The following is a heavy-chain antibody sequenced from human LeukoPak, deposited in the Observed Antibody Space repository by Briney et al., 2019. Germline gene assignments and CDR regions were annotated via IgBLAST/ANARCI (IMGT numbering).Heavy chain of an antibody. D-gene: IGHD6-13*01. CDR1: GGSISSYY. J-gene: IGHJ4*02. Sequence: PSETLSLTCTASGGSISSYYWSWIRQPPGKGLEWIGYIYYSGSTNYNPSLKSRVTISVDTSKNQFSLKLSSVTAADTAVYYCAREAAGHFDYWGQGTLVTVSS. V-gene: IGHV4-59*01. CDR2: IYYSGST. CDR3: AREAAGHFDY.